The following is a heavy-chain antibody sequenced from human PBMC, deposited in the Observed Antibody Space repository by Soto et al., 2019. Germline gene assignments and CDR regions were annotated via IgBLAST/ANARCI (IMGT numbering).Heavy chain of an antibody. J-gene: IGHJ3*02. D-gene: IGHD3-10*01. CDR2: INPNSGGT. CDR1: GYTFTGYY. Sequence: ASVKVSCKASGYTFTGYYMHWVRQAPGQGLEWMGWINPNSGGTNYAQKFQGWVTMTRDTSISTAYMELSRLRSDDTAVYYCARDGVIMGDMSDAFDIWGQGTMVAVSS. V-gene: IGHV1-2*04. CDR3: ARDGVIMGDMSDAFDI.